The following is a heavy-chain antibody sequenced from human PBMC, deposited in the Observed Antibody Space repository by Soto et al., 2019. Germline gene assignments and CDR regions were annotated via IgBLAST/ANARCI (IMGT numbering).Heavy chain of an antibody. V-gene: IGHV4-59*01. Sequence: PSETLSLTCTVSGGSISSYYWSWIRQPPGKGLEWIGYIYYSGSTNYNPSLKSRVTISVDTSKNQFSLKLSSVTAADTAVYYCARMVYYYGSGSYYSFDYWGQGTLVTVS. D-gene: IGHD3-10*01. CDR1: GGSISSYY. J-gene: IGHJ4*02. CDR3: ARMVYYYGSGSYYSFDY. CDR2: IYYSGST.